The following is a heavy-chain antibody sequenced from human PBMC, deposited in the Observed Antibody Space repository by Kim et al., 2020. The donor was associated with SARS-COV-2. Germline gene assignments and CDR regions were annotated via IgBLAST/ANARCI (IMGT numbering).Heavy chain of an antibody. CDR3: TRGGYCRGSRCYGPEEQFDY. J-gene: IGHJ4*02. Sequence: SVKVSCKASEDTFSAYVVAWVRQAPGQGLEWMGGVVPLFGTSDYAQNFQGRLTISADESSSTVYMELSSLRPDYTAVYFCTRGGYCRGSRCYGPEEQFDYWGQGTLVTVSS. V-gene: IGHV1-69*13. CDR1: EDTFSAYV. D-gene: IGHD2-15*01. CDR2: VVPLFGTS.